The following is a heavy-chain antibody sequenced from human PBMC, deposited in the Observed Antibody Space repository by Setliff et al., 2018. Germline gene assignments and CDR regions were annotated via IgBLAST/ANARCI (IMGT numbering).Heavy chain of an antibody. Sequence: PGGSLRLSCAASGFTFSSYWMSWVRQAPGKGLEWVANIKQDGSEKYYVDSVKGRFTISRDNAKNSLYLQMNSLRAEDTAVYYCAKTCSGSGCYTGLESWGQGTPVTVSS. D-gene: IGHD2-15*01. J-gene: IGHJ4*02. CDR2: IKQDGSEK. V-gene: IGHV3-7*03. CDR1: GFTFSSYW. CDR3: AKTCSGSGCYTGLES.